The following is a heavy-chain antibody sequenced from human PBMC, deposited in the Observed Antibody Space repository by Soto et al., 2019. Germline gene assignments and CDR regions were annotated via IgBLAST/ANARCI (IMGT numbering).Heavy chain of an antibody. CDR3: ARRYGSGLDY. Sequence: QVQLQESGPGLVKPSETLSLTCTVSGGSISSYYWSWIRQPPGKGLEWIGYIYYSGRTNYNPSLKSRVTISVDTSKNQFSLKLSSVTAADTAVYYCARRYGSGLDYWGQGTLVTVSS. D-gene: IGHD3-10*01. CDR2: IYYSGRT. J-gene: IGHJ4*02. V-gene: IGHV4-59*08. CDR1: GGSISSYY.